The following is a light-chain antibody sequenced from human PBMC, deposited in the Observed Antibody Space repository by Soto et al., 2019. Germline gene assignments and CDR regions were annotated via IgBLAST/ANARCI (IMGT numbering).Light chain of an antibody. CDR3: HQRQSWPRT. J-gene: IGKJ1*01. CDR1: QGISSY. CDR2: LAS. V-gene: IGKV1-9*01. Sequence: IQLTQSPSSLSAPVGARVPITCRASQGISSYLAWYPQKPGEAPKLLIYLASTLQTGVPSRFSGSGSGTDFTLTISDVQPEDFAAYYCHQRQSWPRTFGQGTKV.